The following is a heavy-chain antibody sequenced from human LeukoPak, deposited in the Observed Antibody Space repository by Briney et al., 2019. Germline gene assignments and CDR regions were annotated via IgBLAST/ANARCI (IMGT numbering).Heavy chain of an antibody. Sequence: PSVKVSCKASGYTFSSYGISWVRPAPGQGLEWMGWISAYNGNTNYAQKFQGRVTMTEDTSTDTAYMELSSLRSEDTAVYYCATSRGQIGYSGYDFDYWGQGTLVTVSS. V-gene: IGHV1-18*01. CDR3: ATSRGQIGYSGYDFDY. J-gene: IGHJ4*02. CDR2: ISAYNGNT. CDR1: GYTFSSYG. D-gene: IGHD5-12*01.